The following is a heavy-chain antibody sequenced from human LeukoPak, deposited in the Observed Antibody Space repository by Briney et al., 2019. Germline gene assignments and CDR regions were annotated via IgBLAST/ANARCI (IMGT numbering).Heavy chain of an antibody. Sequence: KPSETLPLTCTVSGGSISSSSYYWGWIRQPPGKGLEWIGSIYYSGSTYNNPSLKSRVTISVDTSENQFSLKLSSVTAADTAVYYCARSTSSGWFFDSWGQGTLVTVSS. D-gene: IGHD6-19*01. CDR1: GGSISSSSYY. CDR3: ARSTSSGWFFDS. J-gene: IGHJ4*02. V-gene: IGHV4-39*01. CDR2: IYYSGST.